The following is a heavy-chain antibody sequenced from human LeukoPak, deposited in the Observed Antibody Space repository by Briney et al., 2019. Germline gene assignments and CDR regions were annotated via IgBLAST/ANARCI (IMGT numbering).Heavy chain of an antibody. Sequence: ASVKVSCKASGYTFTSYGISWVRQAPGQGPEWMRWISAYNGNTNYAQKLQGRVTMTTDTSTSTAYMELRSLRSDDTAVYYCARDQRIWYSSGWPYFDYWGQGTLVTVSS. CDR1: GYTFTSYG. V-gene: IGHV1-18*04. D-gene: IGHD6-19*01. CDR2: ISAYNGNT. CDR3: ARDQRIWYSSGWPYFDY. J-gene: IGHJ4*02.